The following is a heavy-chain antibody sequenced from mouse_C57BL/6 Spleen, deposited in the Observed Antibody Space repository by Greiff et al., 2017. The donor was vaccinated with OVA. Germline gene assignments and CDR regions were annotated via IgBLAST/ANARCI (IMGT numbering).Heavy chain of an antibody. CDR3: APYDYEGAMDY. D-gene: IGHD2-4*01. Sequence: VKVEESGPGLVQPSQSLSITCTVSGFSLTSYGVHWVRQSPGKGLEWLGVIWRGGSTDYNAAFMSRLSITKDNSKSQVFFKMNSLQADDTAIYYCAPYDYEGAMDYWGQGTSVTVSS. V-gene: IGHV2-5*01. J-gene: IGHJ4*01. CDR1: GFSLTSYG. CDR2: IWRGGST.